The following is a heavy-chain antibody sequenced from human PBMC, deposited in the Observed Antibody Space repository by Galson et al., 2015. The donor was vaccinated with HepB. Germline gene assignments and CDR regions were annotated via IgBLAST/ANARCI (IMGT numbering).Heavy chain of an antibody. CDR1: GFTVSRDF. V-gene: IGHV3-53*01. J-gene: IGHJ4*02. Sequence: SLRLSCAASGFTVSRDFMNWVRQAPGKGLEWISLIYVDGGTHYADSVKGRFTISGDNSKNTLYLQMNSLRVEDTALYYCVTRANWGQGTLVTVS. CDR2: IYVDGGT. CDR3: VTRAN.